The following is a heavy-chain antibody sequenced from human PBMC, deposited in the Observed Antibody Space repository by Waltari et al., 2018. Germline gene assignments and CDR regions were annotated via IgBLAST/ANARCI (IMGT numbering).Heavy chain of an antibody. CDR2: IYYSGST. Sequence: QVQLQESGPGLVKPSETLSLTCTVSGGSISSHYWSWIRQPPGKGLEWIGYIYYSGSTNDNPSLKSRVTISVDTSKNQFSLKLSSVTAADTAVYYGARVEDYYDSSGYLDYWGQGTLVTVSS. J-gene: IGHJ4*02. CDR3: ARVEDYYDSSGYLDY. CDR1: GGSISSHY. V-gene: IGHV4-59*11. D-gene: IGHD3-22*01.